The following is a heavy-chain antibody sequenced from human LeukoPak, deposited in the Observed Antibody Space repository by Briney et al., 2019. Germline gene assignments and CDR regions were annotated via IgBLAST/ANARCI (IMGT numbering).Heavy chain of an antibody. Sequence: PSETLSLTCTVSGGSISSSSYYWGWIRQPPGKGLEWIGYIYHSGSTYYNPSLKSRVTISVDRSKNQFSLKLSSVTAADTAVYYCAREGSSGYYYFFDYWGQGTLVTVSS. CDR2: IYHSGST. CDR3: AREGSSGYYYFFDY. D-gene: IGHD3-22*01. J-gene: IGHJ4*02. V-gene: IGHV4-30-2*01. CDR1: GGSISSSSYY.